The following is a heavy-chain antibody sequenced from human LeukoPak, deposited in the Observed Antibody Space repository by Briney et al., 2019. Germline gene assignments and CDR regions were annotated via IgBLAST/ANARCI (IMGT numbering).Heavy chain of an antibody. V-gene: IGHV5-51*01. CDR2: IYPSDSDT. Sequence: GESLKISCKGSGYSFTSYWIGWVRQMPGKGLEWMGIIYPSDSDTRYSPSFQGQVTISADKSISTAYLQWSSLKASDTAMYYCARSGELPNYYYYGMDVWGQGTTVTVSS. D-gene: IGHD3-10*01. CDR1: GYSFTSYW. J-gene: IGHJ6*02. CDR3: ARSGELPNYYYYGMDV.